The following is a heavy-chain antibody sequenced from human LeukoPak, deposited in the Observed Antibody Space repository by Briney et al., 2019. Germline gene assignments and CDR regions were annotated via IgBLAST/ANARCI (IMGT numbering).Heavy chain of an antibody. D-gene: IGHD4-17*01. CDR2: IYYSGST. V-gene: IGHV4-59*01. CDR1: GGSLSSYY. J-gene: IGHJ5*02. Sequence: SETLSLTCTVYGGSLSSYYWSWIRQPPGKGLEWIGYIYYSGSTNYNPSLKSRVTISVDTSKNQFSLKLSSVTAADTAVYYCARSPTQGDWFDPWGQGTLVTVSS. CDR3: ARSPTQGDWFDP.